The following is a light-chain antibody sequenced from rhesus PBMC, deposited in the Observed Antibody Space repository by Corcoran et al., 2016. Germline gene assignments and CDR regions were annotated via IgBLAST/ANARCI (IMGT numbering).Light chain of an antibody. CDR3: EHNYSTPFS. Sequence: DIQTSQPPSSLSASVGERVTITCRASQGISSYLNWYQQKPGKAPKLLIHYANSLASGVPSKFRGSGSGTAFTLTISDLQPEDFATYDCEHNYSTPFSFGQGTKVAI. CDR1: QGISSY. J-gene: IGKJ2*01. V-gene: IGKV1-32*03. CDR2: YAN.